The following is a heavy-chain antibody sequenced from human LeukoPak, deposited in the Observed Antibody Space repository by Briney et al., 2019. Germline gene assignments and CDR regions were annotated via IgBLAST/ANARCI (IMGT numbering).Heavy chain of an antibody. CDR2: ISGTGGAT. V-gene: IGHV3-23*01. J-gene: IGHJ4*02. CDR1: GFTFSKYA. Sequence: PGGSLRLSCAASGFTFSKYAMSWVRKAPGKGLEWVSGISGTGGATYYADSVKGRFTISRDNSKNTLSLQMNSLRAEDTAVYYCAKGIESSGSYYTSFDYWGQGTLVTVSS. CDR3: AKGIESSGSYYTSFDY. D-gene: IGHD1-26*01.